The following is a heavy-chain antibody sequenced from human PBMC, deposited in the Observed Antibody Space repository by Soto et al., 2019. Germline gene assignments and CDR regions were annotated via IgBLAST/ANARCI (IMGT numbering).Heavy chain of an antibody. CDR2: IYYSGTS. CDR1: GGSISSYY. Sequence: QVQLEESGPGLVKPSETLSLTCTVSGGSISSYYWSWIRQPPGKGLEWIGYIYYSGTSNYNPSLRSRVTISVDTSKNQFSLKLSSVTAADTAVYYCAREGIGLVTAYCYFDLWGRGTLVTVSS. J-gene: IGHJ2*01. CDR3: AREGIGLVTAYCYFDL. V-gene: IGHV4-59*01. D-gene: IGHD2-21*02.